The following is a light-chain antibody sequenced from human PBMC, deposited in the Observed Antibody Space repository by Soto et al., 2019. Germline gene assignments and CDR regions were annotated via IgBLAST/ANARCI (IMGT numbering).Light chain of an antibody. CDR2: EVS. Sequence: QSVLTQPPSVSGSPGQSVTISCTGTSSDVGSYSHVSWYQHPPGTAPKLIIYEVSYRPSGVPVRFSGSKSDNTASLTISGLQPEDEADYHCSSYTTSNTRQIVFGTGTKVTVL. J-gene: IGLJ1*01. CDR3: SSYTTSNTRQIV. V-gene: IGLV2-18*02. CDR1: SSDVGSYSH.